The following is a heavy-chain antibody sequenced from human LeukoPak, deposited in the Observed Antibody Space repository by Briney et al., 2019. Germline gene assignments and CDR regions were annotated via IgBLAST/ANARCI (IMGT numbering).Heavy chain of an antibody. CDR3: ATLLQLLSDNDAFDI. CDR1: GFTFSNAW. V-gene: IGHV3-7*01. Sequence: PGGSLRLSCAASGFTFSNAWMSWVRQAPGKGLEWVANIKQDGSEKYYVDSVKGRFTISRDNAKNSLYLQMNSLRAEDTAVYYCATLLQLLSDNDAFDIWGQGTMVTVSS. D-gene: IGHD2-2*01. CDR2: IKQDGSEK. J-gene: IGHJ3*02.